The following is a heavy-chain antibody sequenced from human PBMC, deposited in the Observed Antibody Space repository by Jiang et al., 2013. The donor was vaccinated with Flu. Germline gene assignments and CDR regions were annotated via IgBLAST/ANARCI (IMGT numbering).Heavy chain of an antibody. CDR3: ARGLYGDIAAAGTNWFDP. D-gene: IGHD6-13*01. CDR1: GGTFSSYA. CDR2: IIPIFGTA. J-gene: IGHJ5*02. Sequence: VQLVESGAEVKKPGSSVKVSCKASGGTFSSYAISWVRQAPGQGLEWMGGIIPIFGTANYAQKFQGRVTITADESTSTAYMELSSLRSEDTAVYYCARGLYGDIAAAGTNWFDPWAREPWSPSPQ. V-gene: IGHV1-69*01.